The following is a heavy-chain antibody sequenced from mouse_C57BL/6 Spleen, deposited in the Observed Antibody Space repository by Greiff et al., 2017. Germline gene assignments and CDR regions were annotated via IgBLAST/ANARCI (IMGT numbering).Heavy chain of an antibody. D-gene: IGHD3-2*02. V-gene: IGHV1-61*01. CDR2: IYPSDSET. CDR1: GYTFTSYW. J-gene: IGHJ4*01. Sequence: VQLQQPGAELVRPGSSVKLSCKASGYTFTSYWMDWVKQRPGQGLEWIGNIYPSDSETHYNQKFKDKATLTVDKSSSTAYMQLSSLTSEDSAVXYCARGGSGYYAMDYWGQGTSVTVSS. CDR3: ARGGSGYYAMDY.